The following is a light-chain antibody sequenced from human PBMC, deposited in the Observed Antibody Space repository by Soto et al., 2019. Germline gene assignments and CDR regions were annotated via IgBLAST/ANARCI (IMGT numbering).Light chain of an antibody. CDR3: QQYDNLPRP. CDR2: EAS. CDR1: QDISNY. Sequence: DIPMTHSPSSLSASVGDRVTITCQASQDISNYLNWYQQKPGKAPKLLIYEASNLETGVPSRFSGSGSGTDFTFTISSLQPEDIATYYCQQYDNLPRPFGQGTRLEIK. V-gene: IGKV1-33*01. J-gene: IGKJ5*01.